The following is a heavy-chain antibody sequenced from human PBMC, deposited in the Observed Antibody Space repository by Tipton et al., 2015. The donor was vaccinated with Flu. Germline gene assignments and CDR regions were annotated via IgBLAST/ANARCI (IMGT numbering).Heavy chain of an antibody. CDR1: GYSISSGYY. V-gene: IGHV4-38-2*01. CDR2: IYHSGST. CDR3: ARVQARAGGAFDI. D-gene: IGHD3-16*01. J-gene: IGHJ3*02. Sequence: TLSLTCAVSGYSISSGYYWGWIRQPPGKGLEWIGSIYHSGSTYYNPSLKSRVTISVDTSKNQFSLKLSSVTAADTAVYYCARVQARAGGAFDIWGQGTMVTVSS.